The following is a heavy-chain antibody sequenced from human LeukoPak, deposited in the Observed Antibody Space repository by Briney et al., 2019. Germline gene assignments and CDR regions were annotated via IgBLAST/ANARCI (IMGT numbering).Heavy chain of an antibody. CDR2: ISGSGGST. Sequence: GESLRLSCAASGFTFSSYAMSWVRQAPGKGLEWVSGISGSGGSTYFADSVKGRFTVSRDNSKNTLYLQMNSLRAEHTAVYYCTKGWLKTSLDGFDIWGQGTMVSVSS. V-gene: IGHV3-23*01. J-gene: IGHJ3*02. CDR3: TKGWLKTSLDGFDI. CDR1: GFTFSSYA. D-gene: IGHD3-10*01.